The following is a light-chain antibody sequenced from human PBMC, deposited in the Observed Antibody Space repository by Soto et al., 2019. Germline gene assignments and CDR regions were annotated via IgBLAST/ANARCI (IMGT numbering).Light chain of an antibody. CDR3: SSYADTDRLI. J-gene: IGLJ2*01. CDR2: DVT. CDR1: SSDVGGYSF. V-gene: IGLV2-8*01. Sequence: QSALTQPPSASGSPGQSVTISCTGTSSDVGGYSFVSWYQQRPGKAPKLMIYDVTKRPSGVPDRFSASKSGNTASLTVSGLQAADEADYFCSSYADTDRLIFGGGTKLTVL.